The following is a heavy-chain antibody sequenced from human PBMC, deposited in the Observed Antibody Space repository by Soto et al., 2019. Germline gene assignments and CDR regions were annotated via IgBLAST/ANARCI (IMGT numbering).Heavy chain of an antibody. CDR3: AKDSRPLGVPAAQFYYYYGMDV. J-gene: IGHJ6*02. D-gene: IGHD2-2*01. CDR1: GGTFSSYA. Sequence: ASVKVSCKASGGTFSSYAISWVRQAPGQGLEWMGGIIPIFGTANYAQKFQGRVTITADKSTSRANIDLSSLRCGDTAVDFCAKDSRPLGVPAAQFYYYYGMDVWGQGTTVTVSS. CDR2: IIPIFGTA. V-gene: IGHV1-69*06.